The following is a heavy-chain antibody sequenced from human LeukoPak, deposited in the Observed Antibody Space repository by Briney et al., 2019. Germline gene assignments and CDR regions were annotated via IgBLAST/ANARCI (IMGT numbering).Heavy chain of an antibody. CDR3: ARPGSSGWYRGGDDAFDI. CDR2: IYPGDSDT. Sequence: PGESLKISCKGSGYSFTIYWIGWVRQMPGKGLEWMGIIYPGDSDTRYSPSFQGQVTISAEQSISTAYLQWSSLKASDTAMYYCARPGSSGWYRGGDDAFDIWGQGTMVTVSS. V-gene: IGHV5-51*01. J-gene: IGHJ3*02. D-gene: IGHD6-19*01. CDR1: GYSFTIYW.